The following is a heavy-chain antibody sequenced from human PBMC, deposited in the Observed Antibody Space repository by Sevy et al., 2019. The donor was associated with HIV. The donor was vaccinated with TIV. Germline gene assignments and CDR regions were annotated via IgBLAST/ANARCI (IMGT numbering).Heavy chain of an antibody. J-gene: IGHJ4*02. CDR3: ARDPLGYCTNGVCYRSGFFDY. Sequence: GGSLRLSCVASGFTFSSYWMHWVRQAPGKGLVWVSRINSDGSNTSYADSVKGRFTISRDNAKNTLYLQMNSLRAEDTAVYYCARDPLGYCTNGVCYRSGFFDYWGQGTLVTVSS. CDR1: GFTFSSYW. D-gene: IGHD2-8*01. CDR2: INSDGSNT. V-gene: IGHV3-74*01.